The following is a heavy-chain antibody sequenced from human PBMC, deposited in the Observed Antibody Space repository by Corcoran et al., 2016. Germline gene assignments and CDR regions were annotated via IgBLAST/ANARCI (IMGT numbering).Heavy chain of an antibody. V-gene: IGHV1-69*01. CDR1: GGTFSSYA. CDR3: ARGPCTNGVCLVYYYYGMDV. Sequence: QVQLVQSGAEVKKPGSSVKVSCKASGGTFSSYAISWVRQAPGQGLEWMGGIIPIFGTANYAQKFQGRVTITADESTSTAYMELSSLRSEDTAVYYCARGPCTNGVCLVYYYYGMDVWGQGTTVTVSS. J-gene: IGHJ6*02. CDR2: IIPIFGTA. D-gene: IGHD2-8*01.